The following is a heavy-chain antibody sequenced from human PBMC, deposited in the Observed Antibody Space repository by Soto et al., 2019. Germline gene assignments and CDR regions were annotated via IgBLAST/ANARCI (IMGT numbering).Heavy chain of an antibody. CDR2: IYYSGST. CDR3: ARHAGPRRGGSYFDP. Sequence: PSETLSLTCTVSGGSISSSSYYWGWIRQPPGKGLEWIGSIYYSGSTYYNPSLKSRVTISVDTSKNQFSLKLSSVTAADTAAYYCARHAGPRRGGSYFDPWGQGTLVTVSS. CDR1: GGSISSSSYY. V-gene: IGHV4-39*01. J-gene: IGHJ5*02. D-gene: IGHD1-26*01.